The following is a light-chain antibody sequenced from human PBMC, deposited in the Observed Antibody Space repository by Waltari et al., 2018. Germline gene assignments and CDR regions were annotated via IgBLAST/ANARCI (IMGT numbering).Light chain of an antibody. J-gene: IGKJ1*01. Sequence: SCRASQSVSKYLAWYQQKPGQAPKLLIYYASTRATGIPDRFSGSGWGTDFSLTISRLEAEDVAVYYCQKYGTLPATFGQGTKVQ. V-gene: IGKV3-20*01. CDR1: QSVSKY. CDR3: QKYGTLPAT. CDR2: YAS.